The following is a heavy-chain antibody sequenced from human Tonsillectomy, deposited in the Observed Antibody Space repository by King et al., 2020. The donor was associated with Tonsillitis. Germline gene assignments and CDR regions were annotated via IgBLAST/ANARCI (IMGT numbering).Heavy chain of an antibody. CDR1: GFTFSSYG. V-gene: IGHV3-30*18. D-gene: IGHD4-23*01. CDR2: ISSDGSNK. J-gene: IGHJ4*02. CDR3: AKDLEDYGGNSFVGDY. Sequence: VQLVESGGGVVQPGRSLRLSCAASGFTFSSYGMHWVRQAPGKGLEWVAVISSDGSNKYYADSVKGRFTISRDNSKNTLYLQMNSLRAEDTAVYYCAKDLEDYGGNSFVGDYWGQGTLVTVSS.